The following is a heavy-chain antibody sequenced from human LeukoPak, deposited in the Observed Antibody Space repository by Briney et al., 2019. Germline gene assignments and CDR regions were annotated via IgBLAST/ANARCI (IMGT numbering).Heavy chain of an antibody. CDR2: IIPIFGTA. CDR3: ARSRRGRTVTTVVYYFDY. Sequence: ASVKVSCKASGGTFSSYAISWVRQAPGQGLEWMGGIIPIFGTANYAQKFQGRVTITADESTSTAYMELSSLRSEDTAVYYCARSRRGRTVTTVVYYFDYWGQGTLVTVSS. J-gene: IGHJ4*02. D-gene: IGHD4-11*01. CDR1: GGTFSSYA. V-gene: IGHV1-69*13.